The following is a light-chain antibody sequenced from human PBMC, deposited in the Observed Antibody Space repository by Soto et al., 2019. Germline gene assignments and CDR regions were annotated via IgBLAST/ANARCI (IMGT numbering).Light chain of an antibody. V-gene: IGKV1-12*01. CDR1: QDIGRR. Sequence: DIQMTQSPSSVSASIGDRVTITCRASQDIGRRLAWFQQKPGKAPKYLIQAASSLQGGVPSTVSGSGSGTEFTLTINTLHPENFATYYCLQVYSCPRTFGQGTKV. J-gene: IGKJ1*01. CDR2: AAS. CDR3: LQVYSCPRT.